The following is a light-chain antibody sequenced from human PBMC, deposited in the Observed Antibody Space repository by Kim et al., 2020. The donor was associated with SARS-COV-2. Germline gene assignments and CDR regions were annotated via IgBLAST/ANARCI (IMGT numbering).Light chain of an antibody. CDR2: GAS. CDR1: QSVSSN. CDR3: QQYNNWPPST. V-gene: IGKV3-15*01. Sequence: EIVMTQSPATLSVSPGERATLSCRASQSVSSNLAWYEQKTGQAPRLLIYGASTRATGIPARFSGSGSGTEFTLTISSLQSEDFAVYYCQQYNNWPPSTFVQGTRLEIK. J-gene: IGKJ5*01.